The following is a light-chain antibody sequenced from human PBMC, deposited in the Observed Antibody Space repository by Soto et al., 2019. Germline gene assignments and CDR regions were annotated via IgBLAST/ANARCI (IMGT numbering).Light chain of an antibody. CDR1: QSISTS. CDR2: GAS. J-gene: IGKJ4*01. V-gene: IGKV1-39*01. CDR3: QQSYSDPLT. Sequence: DIQMTQSPSSLSASAGDRVTITCRASQSISTSLNWYQQRSGKAPKLLIYGASSLQSGAPSRFSGSGSGTDFTLTISSLQPEDFATYYCQQSYSDPLTFGGGTKV.